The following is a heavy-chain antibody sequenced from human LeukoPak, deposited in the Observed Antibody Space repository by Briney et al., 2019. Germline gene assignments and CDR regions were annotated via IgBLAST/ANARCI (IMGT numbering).Heavy chain of an antibody. CDR3: ARDLAAAGAFDY. Sequence: GGSLRLSCAASGFTFSSYSMNWVRQAPGKGLEWVSSISSSSSYIYYTDSVKGRFTISRDNAKNSLYLQMNSLRAEDTAVYYCARDLAAAGAFDYWGQGTLVTVSS. V-gene: IGHV3-21*01. J-gene: IGHJ4*02. CDR1: GFTFSSYS. D-gene: IGHD6-13*01. CDR2: ISSSSSYI.